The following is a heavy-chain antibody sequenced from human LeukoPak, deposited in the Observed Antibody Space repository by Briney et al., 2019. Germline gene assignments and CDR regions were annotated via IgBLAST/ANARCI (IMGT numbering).Heavy chain of an antibody. D-gene: IGHD3-10*01. CDR3: ARVVSMVRGDAFDI. CDR1: GGTFSSYA. Sequence: SVTVSCKASGGTFSSYAISWVRQAPGKGLEWMGGIIPIFGTANYAQKFQGRVTITADESTSTAYMELSSLRTKDTAVYYCARVVSMVRGDAFDIWGQGTMVTVSS. CDR2: IIPIFGTA. V-gene: IGHV1-69*13. J-gene: IGHJ3*02.